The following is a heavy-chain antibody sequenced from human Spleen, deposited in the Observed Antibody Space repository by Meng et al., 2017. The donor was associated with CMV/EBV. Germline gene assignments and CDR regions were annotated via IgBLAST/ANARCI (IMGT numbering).Heavy chain of an antibody. J-gene: IGHJ6*02. CDR2: TFYRSKWYN. Sequence: SETLSLTCAISGDSVSSNSAAWNWIRLSPSRGLEWLGRTFYRSKWYNEYALSVKSRLTINPDTSKNQFSLQLSSVTPEDTAVYYCTRYLDSSIPRSVHPYGMDVWGQGTTVTVSS. CDR1: GDSVSSNSAA. CDR3: TRYLDSSIPRSVHPYGMDV. V-gene: IGHV6-1*01. D-gene: IGHD3-22*01.